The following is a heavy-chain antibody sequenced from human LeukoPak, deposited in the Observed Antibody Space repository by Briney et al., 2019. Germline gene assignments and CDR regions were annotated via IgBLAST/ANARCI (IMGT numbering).Heavy chain of an antibody. D-gene: IGHD3-22*01. J-gene: IGHJ4*02. Sequence: PGRSLRLSCAASGFTFSSYGMHWVRQAPGKGLEWVAVISYDGSNKYYADSVKGRFTISRDNSKNTLYLQMNSLRAEDTAVYYCAKVPYTYYYDSRGYSDYFDYWGQGTLVTVFS. CDR2: ISYDGSNK. V-gene: IGHV3-30*18. CDR1: GFTFSSYG. CDR3: AKVPYTYYYDSRGYSDYFDY.